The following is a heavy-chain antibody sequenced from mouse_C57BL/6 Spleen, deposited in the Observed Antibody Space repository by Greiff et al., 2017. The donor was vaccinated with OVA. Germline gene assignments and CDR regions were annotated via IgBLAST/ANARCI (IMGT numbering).Heavy chain of an antibody. V-gene: IGHV1-59*01. CDR1: GYTFTSYW. Sequence: VQLQQSGAELVRPGTSVKLSCKASGYTFTSYWMHWVKQRPGQGLEWIGVIDPSDSYTNYNQKFKGKATLTVDTSSSTAYMQLSSLTSEDSAVYYCARNDGYAMDYWGQGTSVTVSS. CDR3: ARNDGYAMDY. CDR2: IDPSDSYT. D-gene: IGHD2-3*01. J-gene: IGHJ4*01.